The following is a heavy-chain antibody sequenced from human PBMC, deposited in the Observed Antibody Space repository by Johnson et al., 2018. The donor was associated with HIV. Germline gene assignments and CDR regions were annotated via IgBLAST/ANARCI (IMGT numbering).Heavy chain of an antibody. D-gene: IGHD5-12*01. CDR3: ARDHSGYDSVTAAFDI. CDR2: IHSGGST. Sequence: EVQLVESGGGLVKPGGSLRLSCAASGFTFDDYGMSWVRQAPGKGLEWVSVIHSGGSTYYADSVKGRFTISRDNSKNTLYLQMNSLRAEDTAVYYCARDHSGYDSVTAAFDIWGQGTMVTVSS. J-gene: IGHJ3*02. V-gene: IGHV3-66*02. CDR1: GFTFDDYG.